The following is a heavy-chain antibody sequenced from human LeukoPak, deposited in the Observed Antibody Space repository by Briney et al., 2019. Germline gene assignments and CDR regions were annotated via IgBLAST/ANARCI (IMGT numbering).Heavy chain of an antibody. CDR3: AKEGDYYGSGSYGY. CDR2: ISGDGGST. J-gene: IGHJ4*02. D-gene: IGHD3-10*01. V-gene: IGHV3-43*02. CDR1: GFTFDDYA. Sequence: GGSLRLPCAASGFTFDDYAMHWVRQAPGKGLEWVSLISGDGGSTYYADSVKGRFTISRDNSKNSLYLQMNSLRTEDTALYYCAKEGDYYGSGSYGYWGQGTLVTVSS.